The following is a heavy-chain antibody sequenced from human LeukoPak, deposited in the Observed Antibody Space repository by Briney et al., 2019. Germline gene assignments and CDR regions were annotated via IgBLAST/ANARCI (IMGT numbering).Heavy chain of an antibody. Sequence: GGSLRLSCAAPASILSSHTMNWVRQAPGKGLEWVSSISRGSSDINYADSVKGRFIISRDNAKNSLYLQMNSLRDEDMGFYYCAREYDSKGRFDWWGQGTLVTVSS. CDR3: AREYDSKGRFDW. D-gene: IGHD3-22*01. CDR2: ISRGSSDI. J-gene: IGHJ4*02. V-gene: IGHV3-21*01. CDR1: ASILSSHT.